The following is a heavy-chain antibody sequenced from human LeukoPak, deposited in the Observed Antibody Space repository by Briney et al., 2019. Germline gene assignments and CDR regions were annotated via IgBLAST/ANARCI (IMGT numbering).Heavy chain of an antibody. Sequence: SVKVSCKASGGTFSSYAISWVRQAPGQGLEWMGGIIPIFGTANYAQKFQGRITMTRSASINTAYMELTDLRSEDTAVYYCARAPRSWGFDYWGQGTLVTVSS. CDR2: IIPIFGTA. J-gene: IGHJ4*02. CDR1: GGTFSSYA. V-gene: IGHV1-69*05. D-gene: IGHD7-27*01. CDR3: ARAPRSWGFDY.